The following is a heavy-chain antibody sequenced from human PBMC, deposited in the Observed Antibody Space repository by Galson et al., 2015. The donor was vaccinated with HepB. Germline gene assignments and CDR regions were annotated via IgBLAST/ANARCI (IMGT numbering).Heavy chain of an antibody. J-gene: IGHJ4*02. CDR2: IYHSGRA. CDR3: ARLAGVLITQRFFDY. CDR1: GGSLSSPNHY. D-gene: IGHD3-3*01. Sequence: TLSLTCTVSGGSLSSPNHYWGWIRQPPGKGLEWIANIYHSGRAYYNPSLKSRVTISVDTSKNEFSLRLSSVTAADTAVYYCARLAGVLITQRFFDYWGQGTLVTVSS. V-gene: IGHV4-39*01.